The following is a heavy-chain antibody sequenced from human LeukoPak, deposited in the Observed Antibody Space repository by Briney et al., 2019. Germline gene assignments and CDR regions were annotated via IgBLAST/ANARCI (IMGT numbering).Heavy chain of an antibody. Sequence: GGSLRLSCAASGFTFSSYAMSWVRQAPGKGLEWVSIISGSGVSTYYADSVKGRFTISRDNSKNTLYLQMNSLRAEGTAVYYCAKRTTHMIFDYWGQGTLVTVSS. V-gene: IGHV3-23*01. J-gene: IGHJ4*02. CDR3: AKRTTHMIFDY. CDR1: GFTFSSYA. D-gene: IGHD4-11*01. CDR2: ISGSGVST.